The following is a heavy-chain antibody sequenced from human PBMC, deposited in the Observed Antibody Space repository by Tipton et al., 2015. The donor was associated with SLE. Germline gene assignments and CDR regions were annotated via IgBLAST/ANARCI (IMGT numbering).Heavy chain of an antibody. D-gene: IGHD2-15*01. CDR3: ASYSWAGTRFDY. CDR1: GGSISIYY. Sequence: TLSLTCTVSGGSISIYYWSWIRQPPKQGLEWIGWIYHTGSTDYNPSLKSRVTMSVDTSKNQFSLKLSSVTAADTAVYYCASYSWAGTRFDYWGQGTLVTVSS. CDR2: IYHTGST. V-gene: IGHV4-59*01. J-gene: IGHJ4*02.